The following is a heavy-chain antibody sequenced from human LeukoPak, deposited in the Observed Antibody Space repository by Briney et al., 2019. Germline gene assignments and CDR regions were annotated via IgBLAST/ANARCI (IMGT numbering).Heavy chain of an antibody. CDR3: AELGITMIGGV. Sequence: GGSLRLSCTASGFTFNTYSMNWVRQAPGKGLEWVSSISSSSNYIYYADSVKGRFTISRDNAKNSLYLQMNSLRAEDTALYYCAELGITMIGGVWGKGTTVTISS. J-gene: IGHJ6*04. V-gene: IGHV3-21*01. D-gene: IGHD3-10*02. CDR1: GFTFNTYS. CDR2: ISSSSNYI.